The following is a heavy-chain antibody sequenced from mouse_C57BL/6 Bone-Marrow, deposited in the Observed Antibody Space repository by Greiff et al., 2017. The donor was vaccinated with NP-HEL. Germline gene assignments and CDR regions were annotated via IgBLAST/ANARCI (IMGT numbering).Heavy chain of an antibody. Sequence: QVQLQQSGAELSRPGASVKLSCKASGYTFTSYGISWVKQRTGQGLEWIGEIYPRSGNTYYNEKFKGKATLTADKSSSTAYMELRSLTSEDSAVYFCAREENYDGYFDYWGQGTTLTVSS. D-gene: IGHD2-4*01. V-gene: IGHV1-81*01. J-gene: IGHJ2*01. CDR2: IYPRSGNT. CDR1: GYTFTSYG. CDR3: AREENYDGYFDY.